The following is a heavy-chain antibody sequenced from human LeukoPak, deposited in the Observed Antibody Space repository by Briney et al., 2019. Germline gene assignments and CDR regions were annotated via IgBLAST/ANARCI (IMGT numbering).Heavy chain of an antibody. D-gene: IGHD1-1*01. CDR1: GGSISDLY. CDR2: IQSSGTT. V-gene: IGHV4-59*08. J-gene: IGHJ4*02. CDR3: ARGERYLVRGLAY. Sequence: KASETLSLTCTVWGGSISDLYWSWIRHPPGQGLVWIGYIQSSGTTNYNPSLRSRVAISVHTSKNPSSLKLNSVTAADTAVYYCARGERYLVRGLAYWSQGMLVTVSS.